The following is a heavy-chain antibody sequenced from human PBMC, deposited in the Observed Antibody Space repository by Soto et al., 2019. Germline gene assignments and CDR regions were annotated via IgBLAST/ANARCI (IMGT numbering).Heavy chain of an antibody. CDR2: IIPIFGTA. CDR3: AMSDSEWLRGYNWFDP. Sequence: QVQLVQSGAEVKKPGSSVKVSCKASGGTFSSYAISWVRQAPGQGLEWMGGIIPIFGTANYAQKFQGRVTITADESTSTAYMELSSLRSEDTAVYYCAMSDSEWLRGYNWFDPWGQGTLVTVSS. D-gene: IGHD3-3*01. CDR1: GGTFSSYA. J-gene: IGHJ5*02. V-gene: IGHV1-69*12.